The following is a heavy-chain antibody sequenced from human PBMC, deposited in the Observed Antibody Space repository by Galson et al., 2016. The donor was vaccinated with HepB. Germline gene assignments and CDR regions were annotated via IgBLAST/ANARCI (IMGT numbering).Heavy chain of an antibody. CDR1: GYTFSTYG. V-gene: IGHV1-18*01. J-gene: IGHJ4*02. CDR2: ISANNGNT. D-gene: IGHD3-3*01. CDR3: ARGYYDFWSGYYNHYFFES. Sequence: SVKVSCKASGYTFSTYGINWVRQAPGQGLEWMGWISANNGNTHYAQKLQGRVTMTTDTSTSSVYMELRSLRPDDTAVYYCARGYYDFWSGYYNHYFFESWGQGTLGLVSS.